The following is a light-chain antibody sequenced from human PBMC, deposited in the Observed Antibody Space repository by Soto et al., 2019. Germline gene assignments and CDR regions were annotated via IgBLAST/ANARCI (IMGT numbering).Light chain of an antibody. Sequence: IVVTQSPGTLSLSPGERVTLSCRASQSVSTYLAWYQQKPGQAPRLLIYDASSRATVIPDRFSGSGSGSDFTLTISRLEPEDFAVYYCQQYGSSPPWSFGQGTKVEIK. CDR1: QSVSTY. V-gene: IGKV3-20*01. CDR3: QQYGSSPPWS. CDR2: DAS. J-gene: IGKJ1*01.